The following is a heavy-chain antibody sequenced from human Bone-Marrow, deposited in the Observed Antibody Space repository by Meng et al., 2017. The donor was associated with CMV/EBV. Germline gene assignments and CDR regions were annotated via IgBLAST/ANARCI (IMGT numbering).Heavy chain of an antibody. V-gene: IGHV3-49*04. J-gene: IGHJ4*02. CDR1: GGSISSYY. CDR2: IRSKAYGGTT. Sequence: LSLTCTVSGGSISSYYWSWVRQAPGKGLEWVGFIRSKAYGGTTEYPASVNDRFTISSDDSKSSAYLQMNSLKTEDTAVYYCTRGVVAGTRFWGQGTLVTVSS. CDR3: TRGVVAGTRF. D-gene: IGHD6-13*01.